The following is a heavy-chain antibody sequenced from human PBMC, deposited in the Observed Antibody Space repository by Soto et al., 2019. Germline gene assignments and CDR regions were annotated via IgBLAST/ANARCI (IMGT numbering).Heavy chain of an antibody. J-gene: IGHJ5*02. V-gene: IGHV4-59*01. CDR2: IYYRGAT. Sequence: QVQLQESGPGLVKPSETLSLTCTVSGGSISGYYWSWIQQPPGKGLEWIGYIYYRGATNYNPSLQSRVTISLDTSKKQFSLKLTSVTTADTAVYYCAREGSSRPIWFDPWGQGTLVTVSS. D-gene: IGHD6-6*01. CDR1: GGSISGYY. CDR3: AREGSSRPIWFDP.